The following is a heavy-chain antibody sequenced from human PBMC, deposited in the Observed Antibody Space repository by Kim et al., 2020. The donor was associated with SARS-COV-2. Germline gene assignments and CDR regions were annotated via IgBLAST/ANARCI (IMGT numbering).Heavy chain of an antibody. CDR3: ARHVGMVVAATFN. Sequence: YNPSRKSRVTISVDTSKNQFSLKLSSVTAADTDVYYCARHVGMVVAATFNWGQGTLVTVSS. V-gene: IGHV4-39*01. J-gene: IGHJ4*02. D-gene: IGHD2-15*01.